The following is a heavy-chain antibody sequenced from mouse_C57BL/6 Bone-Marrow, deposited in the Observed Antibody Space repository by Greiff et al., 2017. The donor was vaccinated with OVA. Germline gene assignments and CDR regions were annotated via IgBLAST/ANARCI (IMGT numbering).Heavy chain of an antibody. CDR1: GFNIKDSY. V-gene: IGHV14-2*01. CDR3: ARRNYGSSWYFDV. CDR2: IDPEDGET. D-gene: IGHD1-1*01. J-gene: IGHJ1*03. Sequence: VQLQQSGAELVKPGASVKLSCTASGFNIKDSYMHWVKQRTEQGLEWIGRIDPEDGETKYAPKFQGKATITADTSSSTAYMQLSSLTSEDSAVYYCARRNYGSSWYFDVWGTGTTVTVSA.